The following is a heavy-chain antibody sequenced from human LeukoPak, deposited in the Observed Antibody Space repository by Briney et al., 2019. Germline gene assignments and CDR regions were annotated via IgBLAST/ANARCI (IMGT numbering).Heavy chain of an antibody. Sequence: GGSLRPSCAASGFTVSSNYMSWVRQTPGKGLEWVSVIYSGGSTYYADSVKGRFTISRDNSKNTLYLQMNSLRPEDTAVYYCARVGYSSGWYRQWGQGTLVTVSS. V-gene: IGHV3-66*01. CDR3: ARVGYSSGWYRQ. CDR2: IYSGGST. CDR1: GFTVSSNY. J-gene: IGHJ4*02. D-gene: IGHD6-19*01.